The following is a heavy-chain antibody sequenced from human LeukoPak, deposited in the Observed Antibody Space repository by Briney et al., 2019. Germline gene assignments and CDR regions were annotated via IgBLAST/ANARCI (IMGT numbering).Heavy chain of an antibody. CDR3: AKVDTSPGVYYFDY. CDR1: GFTFSSYG. V-gene: IGHV3-30*18. CDR2: ISYDGSNK. J-gene: IGHJ4*02. Sequence: GRSLRLSCAASGFTFSSYGMHWVRQAPGKGLEWVAVISYDGSNKYYADSVKGRFTISRDNSKNTLYLQMNSLRAEDTAVYYYAKVDTSPGVYYFDYWGQGTLVTVSS. D-gene: IGHD2-2*01.